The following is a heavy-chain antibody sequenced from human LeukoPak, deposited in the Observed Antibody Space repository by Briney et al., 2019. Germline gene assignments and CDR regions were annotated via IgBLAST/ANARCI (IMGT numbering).Heavy chain of an antibody. CDR3: ARGGWGNYKRYNWNYYGLDY. D-gene: IGHD1-7*01. J-gene: IGHJ4*02. Sequence: PSETLSLTCTVSGGSISSSSYYWSWIRQPPGKGLEWIGEINRSGSTNYNPSLKSRVTISVDTSKNQFSLKLSSVTAADTAVYYCARGGWGNYKRYNWNYYGLDYWGQGTLVTVSS. CDR2: INRSGST. CDR1: GGSISSSSYY. V-gene: IGHV4-39*07.